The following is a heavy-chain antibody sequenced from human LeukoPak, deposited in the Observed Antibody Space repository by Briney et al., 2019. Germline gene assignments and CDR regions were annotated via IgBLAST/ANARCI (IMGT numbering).Heavy chain of an antibody. CDR2: IYYSGST. Sequence: SETLSLTCTVSGGSISSSSYYWGWIRQPPGKGLEWIGSIYYSGSTYYNVSLKSRVTISVDTSKNQFSLKLSSVTAADTAVYYCARERYYDSSGLDYWGQGTLVTVSS. CDR1: GGSISSSSYY. D-gene: IGHD3-22*01. V-gene: IGHV4-39*02. J-gene: IGHJ4*02. CDR3: ARERYYDSSGLDY.